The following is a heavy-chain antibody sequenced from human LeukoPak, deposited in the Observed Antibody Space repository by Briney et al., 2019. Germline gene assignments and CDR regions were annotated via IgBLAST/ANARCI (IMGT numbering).Heavy chain of an antibody. D-gene: IGHD5-24*01. V-gene: IGHV3-21*01. CDR3: ARVEMATIGGFDY. Sequence: GGSLRLSCAASGFTFSSYSMNWVRQAPGKGLEWVSSISSSSSYIYYADSVKGRFTISRDNAKNSLYLQMNSLRAEDTAVYYCARVEMATIGGFDYWGQGTPVTVSS. J-gene: IGHJ4*02. CDR2: ISSSSSYI. CDR1: GFTFSSYS.